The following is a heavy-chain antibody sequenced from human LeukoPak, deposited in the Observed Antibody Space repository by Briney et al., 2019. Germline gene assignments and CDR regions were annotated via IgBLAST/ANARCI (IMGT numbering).Heavy chain of an antibody. D-gene: IGHD4-17*01. CDR2: INHSGST. Sequence: PSETLSLTCTVSGGSISSGGYYWSWIRQPPGKGLEWIGEINHSGSTNYNPSLKSRVTISVDTSKNQFSLKLSSVTAADTAVYYCARLPFYGDYDMRDYWGQGTLVTVSS. J-gene: IGHJ4*02. V-gene: IGHV4-39*07. CDR1: GGSISSGGYY. CDR3: ARLPFYGDYDMRDY.